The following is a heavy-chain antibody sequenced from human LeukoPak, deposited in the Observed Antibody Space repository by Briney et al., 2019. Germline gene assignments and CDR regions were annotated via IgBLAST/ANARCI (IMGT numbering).Heavy chain of an antibody. D-gene: IGHD5-24*01. Sequence: KSSETLSLTCAVYGGSFSGYYWSWIRQPPGKGLEWIGEINHSGSTNYNPSLKSRVTISVDTSKNQFSLKLSSVTAADTAVYYCARRGFGDGYNVWGQGTLVTVSS. V-gene: IGHV4-34*01. J-gene: IGHJ4*02. CDR3: ARRGFGDGYNV. CDR1: GGSFSGYY. CDR2: INHSGST.